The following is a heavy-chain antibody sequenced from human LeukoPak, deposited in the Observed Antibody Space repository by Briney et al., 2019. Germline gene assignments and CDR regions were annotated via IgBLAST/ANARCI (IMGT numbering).Heavy chain of an antibody. CDR1: GFTFSSYA. J-gene: IGHJ4*02. V-gene: IGHV3-23*01. CDR3: AKDLLFQLPTYFDY. D-gene: IGHD2-2*01. Sequence: PGGSLRLSCAASGFTFSSYAMSWVRQAPGKGLEWVSAISASGRSTYYADSVKGRFTISRDNSKNTLYLQMNSLRAEDTAVYYCAKDLLFQLPTYFDYWGQGTLVTVSS. CDR2: ISASGRST.